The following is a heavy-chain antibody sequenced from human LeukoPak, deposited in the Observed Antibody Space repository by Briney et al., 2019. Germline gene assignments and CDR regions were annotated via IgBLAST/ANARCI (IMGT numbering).Heavy chain of an antibody. V-gene: IGHV3-23*01. CDR2: ISGSGKTT. D-gene: IGHD3-10*01. CDR1: GFTFSTYA. Sequence: GGSLRLSCAPSGFTFSTYAMNWVRQAPGKGLQWVSCISGSGKTTYYADSVKGRFTISCDNSKNTVYLQMNSLRAEDTAVYYCAKGGIYYASGSYHDYRGQGTLVTVSS. J-gene: IGHJ4*02. CDR3: AKGGIYYASGSYHDY.